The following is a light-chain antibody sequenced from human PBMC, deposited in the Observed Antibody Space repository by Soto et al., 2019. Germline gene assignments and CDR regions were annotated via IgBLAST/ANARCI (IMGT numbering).Light chain of an antibody. Sequence: QSALTQPRSVSGSPGQSVTISCTATSSDIGRYNFVSWYQHHPGKAPKLIIFDVTKRPSGVPDRFSGSKSGNTASLTISGLQAEDEAGYYCCSSAGNDPQFGGGTKLTVL. J-gene: IGLJ2*01. CDR1: SSDIGRYNF. CDR3: CSSAGNDPQ. V-gene: IGLV2-11*01. CDR2: DVT.